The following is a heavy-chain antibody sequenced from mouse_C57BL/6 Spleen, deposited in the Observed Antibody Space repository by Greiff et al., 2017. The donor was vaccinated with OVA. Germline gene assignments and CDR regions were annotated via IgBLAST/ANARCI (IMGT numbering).Heavy chain of an antibody. CDR3: ARRGSSHYYAMDY. J-gene: IGHJ4*01. D-gene: IGHD1-1*01. Sequence: VQLKESGPVLVKPGASVKMSCKASGYTFTDYYMNWVKQSHGKSLEWIGVINPYNGGTSYNQKFKGKATLTVDKSSSTAYMELNSLTSEDSAVYYCARRGSSHYYAMDYWGQGTSVTVSS. CDR1: GYTFTDYY. V-gene: IGHV1-19*01. CDR2: INPYNGGT.